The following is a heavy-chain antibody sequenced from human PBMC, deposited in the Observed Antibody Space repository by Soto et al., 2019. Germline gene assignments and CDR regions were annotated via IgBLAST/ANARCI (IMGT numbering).Heavy chain of an antibody. Sequence: SQTLSLTCAISGDSVSSNSAAWNWIRQSPSRGLEWLGRTYYRSNWYKDYAESVKSRITINPDTSKNQFSLQLNSVTPEDTAIYYCARDRPSYGDCLDYWSQGTLVTVSS. V-gene: IGHV6-1*01. CDR2: TYYRSNWYK. CDR1: GDSVSSNSAA. CDR3: ARDRPSYGDCLDY. D-gene: IGHD4-17*01. J-gene: IGHJ4*02.